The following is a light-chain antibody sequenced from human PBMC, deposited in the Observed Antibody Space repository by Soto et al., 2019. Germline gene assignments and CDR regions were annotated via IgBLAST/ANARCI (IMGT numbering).Light chain of an antibody. CDR3: MQALQTPPT. CDR2: LGS. V-gene: IGKV2-28*01. J-gene: IGKJ2*01. CDR1: QSLLHSNGYNY. Sequence: DIVMTQSPLSLPVTPGEPASISCRSSQSLLHSNGYNYLDWYLQKPGQSPRVLIFLGSNRASGVPDRFSGSGSGTDFTLKISRVEAEDVGVYYCMQALQTPPTFGQGTKLEIK.